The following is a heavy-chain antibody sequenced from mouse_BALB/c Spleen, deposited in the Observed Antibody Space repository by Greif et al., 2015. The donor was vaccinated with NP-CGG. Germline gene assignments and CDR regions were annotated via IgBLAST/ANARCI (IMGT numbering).Heavy chain of an antibody. CDR1: GFSLTSYG. CDR3: ARKYGNYYAMDY. CDR2: IWSGGST. V-gene: IGHV2-2*02. Sequence: VKLVESGPGLVQPSQSLSITCTVSGFSLTSYGVHWVRQSPGKGLEWLGVIWSGGSTDYNAAFISRLSISKDNSKSQVFFKMNSLRANDTAIYYCARKYGNYYAMDYWGQGTSATVSS. D-gene: IGHD2-10*02. J-gene: IGHJ4*01.